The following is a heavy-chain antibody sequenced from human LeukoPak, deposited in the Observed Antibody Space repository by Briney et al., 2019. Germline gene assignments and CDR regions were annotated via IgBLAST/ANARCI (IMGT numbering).Heavy chain of an antibody. Sequence: PSETLSLTCSVSGGSTSGYNWGWIRQTPGKGLEWIGYISYSGRTNYTPSLKSRVAISVDTSKTQFSLKLRSMTAADTAVYYCARRDYDGRLPYAFDIWGQGTVATVSS. CDR1: GGSTSGYN. CDR2: ISYSGRT. V-gene: IGHV4-59*08. J-gene: IGHJ3*02. D-gene: IGHD3-22*01. CDR3: ARRDYDGRLPYAFDI.